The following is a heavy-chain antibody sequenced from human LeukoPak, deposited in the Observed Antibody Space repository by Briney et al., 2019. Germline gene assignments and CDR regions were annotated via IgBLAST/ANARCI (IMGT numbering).Heavy chain of an antibody. Sequence: ASVKVSCKVSGYTLTELSMHWVRQAPGKGLEWMGGFDPEDGETIYAQKFQGRVTMTEDTSTDTAYMELSSLRSEDTAVYYCARISTMVPRYWYFDLWGRGTLVTVSS. D-gene: IGHD3-10*01. V-gene: IGHV1-24*01. CDR2: FDPEDGET. CDR1: GYTLTELS. J-gene: IGHJ2*01. CDR3: ARISTMVPRYWYFDL.